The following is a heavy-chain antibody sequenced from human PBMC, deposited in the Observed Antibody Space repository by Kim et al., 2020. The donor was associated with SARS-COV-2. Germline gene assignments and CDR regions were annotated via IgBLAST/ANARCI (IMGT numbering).Heavy chain of an antibody. CDR2: ASYSGGT. CDR1: GGSVINTHYH. J-gene: IGHJ5*02. D-gene: IGHD6-13*01. CDR3: ARQLAYSSNSNWIAP. Sequence: SETLSHSCIVSGGSVINTHYHWAWIRQPPGKGLEWIGSASYSGGTYDNPSLKSRLSISVDTSKNTFSLKLTSVGAADTAVYYCARQLAYSSNSNWIAPWGPGTLVIVSS. V-gene: IGHV4-39*01.